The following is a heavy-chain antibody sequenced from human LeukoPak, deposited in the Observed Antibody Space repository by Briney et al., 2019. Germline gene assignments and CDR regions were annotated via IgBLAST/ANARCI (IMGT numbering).Heavy chain of an antibody. CDR1: GDXVSSNRAC. D-gene: IGHD5-24*01. Sequence: SQTLSLTCAVSGDXVSSNRACWTWIRQSPSRGLEWLGRTYYRSKWYNDYAVSLKSRISINPDTSKNQFSLQLNSVTPEDTAVYYCSRSDGASDFDYWGQGTLVTVSS. V-gene: IGHV6-1*01. CDR3: SRSDGASDFDY. J-gene: IGHJ4*02. CDR2: TYYRSKWYN.